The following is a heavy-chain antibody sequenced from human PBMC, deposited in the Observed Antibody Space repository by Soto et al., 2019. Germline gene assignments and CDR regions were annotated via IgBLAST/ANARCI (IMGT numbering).Heavy chain of an antibody. CDR3: ARVPPAGVAKAVGGMDV. D-gene: IGHD1-26*01. J-gene: IGHJ6*02. CDR2: IIPILGIA. CDR1: GGTFSSYT. Sequence: QVQLVQSGAEVKKPGSSVKVSCKASGGTFSSYTISWVRQAPGQGLEWMGRIIPILGIANYAQKFQGRVTMTAHKSTSTAYMELSSLRSEDTPVYYCARVPPAGVAKAVGGMDVLGQGTTVTVSS. V-gene: IGHV1-69*02.